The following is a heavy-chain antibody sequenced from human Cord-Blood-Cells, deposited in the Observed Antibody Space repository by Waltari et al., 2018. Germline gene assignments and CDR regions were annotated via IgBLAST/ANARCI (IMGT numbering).Heavy chain of an antibody. CDR2: IYPGDSDT. V-gene: IGHV5-51*01. CDR1: GHILTSSW. J-gene: IGHJ4*02. D-gene: IGHD3-10*01. CDR3: AGLSFGELYYFDY. Sequence: EVPLVQSGAVENHPGESLKSSCKASGHILTSSWYGSGRQMPGTGLEWMGIIYPGDSDTRYRPSFQGQVPLSADKSITTAYLEWGRLKASDTAMYYCAGLSFGELYYFDYWGQGTLVTVSS.